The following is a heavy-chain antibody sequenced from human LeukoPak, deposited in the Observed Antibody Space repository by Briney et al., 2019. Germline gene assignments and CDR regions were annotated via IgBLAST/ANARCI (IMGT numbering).Heavy chain of an antibody. CDR2: INAGNGNT. V-gene: IGHV1-3*03. CDR1: GYTFTLYA. J-gene: IGHJ4*02. CDR3: AREDYGDYVFDY. D-gene: IGHD4-17*01. Sequence: ASVKVSCKASGYTFTLYAMHWVRQAPGQRLEWMGRINAGNGNTKYSQEFRGRVTITRDTSASTAYMELSSLRFEDMAVYYCAREDYGDYVFDYWGQGTLVTVSS.